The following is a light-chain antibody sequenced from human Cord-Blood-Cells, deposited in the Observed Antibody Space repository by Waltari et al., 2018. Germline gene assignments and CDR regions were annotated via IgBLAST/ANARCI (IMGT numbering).Light chain of an antibody. CDR2: AAS. V-gene: IGKV1-12*01. Sequence: DIKMTQPPSSVFPSVGARVTTSCRASEGSSSWLAWYQQKPGKAPKLLIYAASSLQSGVPSRFSGHESGSDFTLTISSLQPEDFATCCCQQAKSFPLTFGGVTKVEIK. J-gene: IGKJ4*01. CDR3: QQAKSFPLT. CDR1: EGSSSW.